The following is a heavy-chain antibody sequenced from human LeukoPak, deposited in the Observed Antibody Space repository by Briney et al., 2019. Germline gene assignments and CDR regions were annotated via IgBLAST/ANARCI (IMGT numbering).Heavy chain of an antibody. V-gene: IGHV1-2*06. Sequence: GASVKVSCKASGYTFTGYYMNWVRQAPGQGLEWLGRINPNTGGTNFAQSCQGRVTMTRDTSITTAYMELSRLRSDDTAVYYCARVGDGLNDAFDIWGQGTMVTVSS. D-gene: IGHD5-24*01. CDR1: GYTFTGYY. CDR3: ARVGDGLNDAFDI. CDR2: INPNTGGT. J-gene: IGHJ3*02.